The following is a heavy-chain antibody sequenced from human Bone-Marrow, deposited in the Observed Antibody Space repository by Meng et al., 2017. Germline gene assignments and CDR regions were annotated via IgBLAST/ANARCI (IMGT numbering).Heavy chain of an antibody. J-gene: IGHJ6*02. CDR1: GFTFSSYA. CDR2: ISSSGSTI. CDR3: ARVLAVAGSPGTLYYYGMDV. V-gene: IGHV3-48*04. Sequence: GESLKISCAASGFTFSSYAMSWVRQAPGKGLEWVSYISSSGSTIYYADSVKGRFTISRDNAKNSLYLQMNSLRAEDTAVYYCARVLAVAGSPGTLYYYGMDVWGQGTTVTVSS. D-gene: IGHD6-19*01.